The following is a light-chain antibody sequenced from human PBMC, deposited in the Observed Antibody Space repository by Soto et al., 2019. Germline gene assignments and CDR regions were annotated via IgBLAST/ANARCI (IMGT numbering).Light chain of an antibody. CDR1: GRDIGAYDY. V-gene: IGLV2-14*01. J-gene: IGLJ1*01. CDR3: TSYTTSYFYV. Sequence: QSALTQPASVSGSLGQSITISCTGSGRDIGAYDYVSWYQQHPGKALKLLIYGVKNRPSGVSYRFSASKSAFTASLTISGLQAEDEAHYYCTSYTTSYFYVFGPGTKVTVL. CDR2: GVK.